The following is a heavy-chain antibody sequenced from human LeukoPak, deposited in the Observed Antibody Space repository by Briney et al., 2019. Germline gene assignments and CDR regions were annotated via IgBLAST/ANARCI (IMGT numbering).Heavy chain of an antibody. Sequence: SVKVSCKASGGTFSSYAISWVRQAPGQGLEWMGGIIPIFGTANYAQKFQGRVTITADESTSTAYMELSSLRPEDTAVYYCARDSGSGYNWFDPWGQGTLVTVSS. V-gene: IGHV1-69*13. CDR3: ARDSGSGYNWFDP. J-gene: IGHJ5*02. CDR2: IIPIFGTA. D-gene: IGHD6-19*01. CDR1: GGTFSSYA.